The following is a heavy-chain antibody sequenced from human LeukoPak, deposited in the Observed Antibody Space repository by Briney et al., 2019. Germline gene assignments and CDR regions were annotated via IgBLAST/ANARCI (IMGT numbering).Heavy chain of an antibody. J-gene: IGHJ4*02. CDR2: IYYSGST. CDR3: AGYGSGILRLDY. V-gene: IGHV4-59*01. CDR1: GTSISSYY. Sequence: ASETLSLTCTVSGTSISSYYWTWIRQPPGKGLEWIGYIYYSGSTNYNPSLKSRVTISVDTSKNQFSLKLSSVTAADTAVYYCAGYGSGILRLDYWGQGTLVTVSS. D-gene: IGHD3-10*01.